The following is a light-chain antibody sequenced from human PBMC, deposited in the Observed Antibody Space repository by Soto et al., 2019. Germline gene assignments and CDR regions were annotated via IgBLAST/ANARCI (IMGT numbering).Light chain of an antibody. V-gene: IGLV1-44*01. CDR2: SND. Sequence: QSSLTQPPSTSGAPGQRGTISCSGSSSQNGSNNVNWYQQLPGTAPKLVIYSNDRRPSGVPDRFSGSKSGTSASLAISGLQSEDEADYYCAAWDDSLNGYVFGTGTKVTVL. CDR1: SSQNGSNN. CDR3: AAWDDSLNGYV. J-gene: IGLJ1*01.